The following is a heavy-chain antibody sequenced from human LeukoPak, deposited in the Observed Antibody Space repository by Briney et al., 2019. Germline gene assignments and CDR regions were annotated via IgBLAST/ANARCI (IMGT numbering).Heavy chain of an antibody. CDR2: VSFTGMTQS. J-gene: IGHJ4*02. D-gene: IGHD1-7*01. CDR3: ARDLYWNYGDPPH. V-gene: IGHV3-11*04. Sequence: GGSLRLSCAASGFTISDYYMIWIRQAPGKGLESVSYVSFTGMTQSYSYSDSVKGRFTISRDTANNSVYLQMNSLRAEDTAVYYCARDLYWNYGDPPHWGQGTQVTVSS. CDR1: GFTISDYY.